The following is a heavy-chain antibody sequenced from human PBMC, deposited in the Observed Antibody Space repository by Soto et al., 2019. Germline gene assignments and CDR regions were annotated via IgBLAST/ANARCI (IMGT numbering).Heavy chain of an antibody. Sequence: QVQLVESGGGVVQPGGSLRLSCTASGFTFSSYGMHWVRQAPGKGLQGVAVIPHDGTYQYYLDSVKGRLTNSRDNSKAILVLKKNSLRVENTALYYCVGDYDNLDNGRDHWGQGTLVPVSS. CDR3: VGDYDNLDNGRDH. J-gene: IGHJ4*02. CDR2: IPHDGTYQ. D-gene: IGHD3-16*01. V-gene: IGHV3-30*19. CDR1: GFTFSSYG.